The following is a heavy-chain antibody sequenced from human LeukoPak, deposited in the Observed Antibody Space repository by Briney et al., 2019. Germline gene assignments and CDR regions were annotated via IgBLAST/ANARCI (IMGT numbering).Heavy chain of an antibody. CDR3: ARDRIVLMVYAMPVDV. D-gene: IGHD2-8*01. J-gene: IGHJ6*02. CDR2: ISSSSSYI. V-gene: IGHV3-21*01. CDR1: GFIFSSNG. Sequence: AGGSLRLSCTASGFIFSSNGMNWVRQAPGKGLEWVSSISSSSSYIYYADSVKGRFTISRDNAKNSLYLQMNSLRAEDTAVYYCARDRIVLMVYAMPVDVWGQGTTVTVSS.